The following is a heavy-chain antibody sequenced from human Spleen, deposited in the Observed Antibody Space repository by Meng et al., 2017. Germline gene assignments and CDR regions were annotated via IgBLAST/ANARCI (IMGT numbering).Heavy chain of an antibody. D-gene: IGHD3-9*01. CDR2: INPSGGTT. CDR1: GYTFTGYY. CDR3: ARMLPQYFDWLRASYYFDS. J-gene: IGHJ4*02. Sequence: ASVKVSCKASGYTFTGYYMHWVRQAPGQGPEWMGIINPSGGTTTYAQKFQGRVTMTRDTSTSTVYMELSSLRSEDTAVYYCARMLPQYFDWLRASYYFDSWGQGTLVTVSS. V-gene: IGHV1-46*01.